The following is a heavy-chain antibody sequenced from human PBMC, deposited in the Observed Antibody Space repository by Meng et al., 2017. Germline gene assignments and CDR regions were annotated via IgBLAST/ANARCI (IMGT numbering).Heavy chain of an antibody. CDR1: GGTFSSYA. D-gene: IGHD3-22*01. V-gene: IGHV1-69*01. CDR3: ATRHYYDSSGYSYWYFDL. J-gene: IGHJ2*01. CDR2: IIPIFGTA. Sequence: QGQLGQSGAGVKKPGSWVKVSCKAPGGTFSSYAISWVRQAPGQGLEWMGGIIPIFGTANYAQKFQGRVTITADESTSTAYMELSSLRSEDTAVYYCATRHYYDSSGYSYWYFDLWGRGTLVTVSS.